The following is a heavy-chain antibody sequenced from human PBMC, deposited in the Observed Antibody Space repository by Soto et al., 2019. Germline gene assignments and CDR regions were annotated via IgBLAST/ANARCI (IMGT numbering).Heavy chain of an antibody. Sequence: EVQLVESRGGLVQTGRSLRLSCAASGFTFDDYAMHWVRQAPGKGLEWVSGISWNSGSIGYADSVKGRFTISRDNAKNSLYLQMNSLRAEDTALYYCAKDLAVAGSAFDYWGQGTLFSVSS. D-gene: IGHD6-19*01. CDR2: ISWNSGSI. CDR3: AKDLAVAGSAFDY. J-gene: IGHJ4*02. V-gene: IGHV3-9*01. CDR1: GFTFDDYA.